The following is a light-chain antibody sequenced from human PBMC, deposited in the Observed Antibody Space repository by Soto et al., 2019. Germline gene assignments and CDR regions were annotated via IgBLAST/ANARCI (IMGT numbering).Light chain of an antibody. CDR1: SSDVGGYKY. Sequence: QSVLTQPRSVSGSPGQSVTISCTGTSSDVGGYKYVSWYQQYPGKAPKLMIYHVSKRPSGVPDRFSGSKSGNTASLTISGLQGEDEADYYCCSYTGRDNYVFGTGTKVT. CDR3: CSYTGRDNYV. J-gene: IGLJ1*01. V-gene: IGLV2-11*01. CDR2: HVS.